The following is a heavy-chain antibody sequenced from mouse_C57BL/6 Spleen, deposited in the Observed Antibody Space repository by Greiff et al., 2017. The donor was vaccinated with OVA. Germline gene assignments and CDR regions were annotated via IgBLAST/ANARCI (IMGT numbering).Heavy chain of an antibody. V-gene: IGHV3-1*01. CDR1: GYSITSGYD. Sequence: VQLQQSGPGMVKPSQSLSLTCTVTGYSITSGYDWHWIRHFPGNKLEWMGYISYSGSTNYNPSLKSRISITHDTSKNHFFLKLNSVTTEDTATYYCARGGYDYDFYAMDYWGQGTSVTVSS. CDR3: ARGGYDYDFYAMDY. J-gene: IGHJ4*01. CDR2: ISYSGST. D-gene: IGHD2-4*01.